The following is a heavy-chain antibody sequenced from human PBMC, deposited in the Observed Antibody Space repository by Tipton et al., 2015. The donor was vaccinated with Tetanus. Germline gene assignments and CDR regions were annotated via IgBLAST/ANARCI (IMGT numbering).Heavy chain of an antibody. CDR2: ISASGRNT. CDR1: GFMFGNYR. D-gene: IGHD6-6*01. Sequence: SLRLSCAVSGFMFGNYRMNWVRQAPGKGLEWVSAISASGRNTYYADSVKGRFTSSRDNSKNIHYLEMSSLRAEDTAVYYCARVWGRGQLVTKPNWYFDLWGRGTLVTVSS. V-gene: IGHV3-23*01. J-gene: IGHJ2*01. CDR3: ARVWGRGQLVTKPNWYFDL.